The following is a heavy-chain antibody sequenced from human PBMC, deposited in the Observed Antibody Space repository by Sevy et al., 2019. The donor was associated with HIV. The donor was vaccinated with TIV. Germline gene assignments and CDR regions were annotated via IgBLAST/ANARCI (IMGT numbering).Heavy chain of an antibody. D-gene: IGHD5-18*01. J-gene: IGHJ4*02. V-gene: IGHV4-59*01. Sequence: SETLSLTCSVSGGSISSYFWTWVRQSPGKGLEWIGNIYFTGNTDYSPSLKSRVTLSLDTSKSQFSLTLKSVTAADTAVYYCAKGGRSYGDSYFDHWGQGTLVTVSS. CDR1: GGSISSYF. CDR2: IYFTGNT. CDR3: AKGGRSYGDSYFDH.